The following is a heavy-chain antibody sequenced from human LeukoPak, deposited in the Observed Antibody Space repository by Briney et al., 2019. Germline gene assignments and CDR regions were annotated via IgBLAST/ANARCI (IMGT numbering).Heavy chain of an antibody. CDR1: GYTFTSYA. CDR3: ARVDGDYYYYGMDV. Sequence: ASVKVSCKASGYTFTSYAMHWVRQAPGQRLEWMGWINAGNGNTKYSQKFQGRVTITRDTSASTAYMELSSLRSEDTAVYYCARVDGDYYYYGMDVWGKGTTVTVSS. V-gene: IGHV1-3*01. J-gene: IGHJ6*04. D-gene: IGHD3-10*01. CDR2: INAGNGNT.